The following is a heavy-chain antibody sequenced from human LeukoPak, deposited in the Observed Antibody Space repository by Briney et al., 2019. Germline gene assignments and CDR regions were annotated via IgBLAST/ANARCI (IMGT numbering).Heavy chain of an antibody. CDR1: GYSISSGYY. D-gene: IGHD1-26*01. J-gene: IGHJ4*02. CDR3: ARAGGGTYYFDF. CDR2: IYHSGST. Sequence: PSETLSLTCTVSGYSISSGYYWGWIRQPPGKGLEWIGSIYHSGSTYYNPSLKSRVTISGDTSKNQFSLKLSSVTAADTALYFCARAGGGTYYFDFWGRGTLVTVSS. V-gene: IGHV4-38-2*02.